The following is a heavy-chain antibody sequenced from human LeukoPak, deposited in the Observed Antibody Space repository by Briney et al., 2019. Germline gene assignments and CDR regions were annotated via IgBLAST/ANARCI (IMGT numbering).Heavy chain of an antibody. D-gene: IGHD3-9*01. Sequence: TSETLSLTCTVSGDSIGSYYWGWIRQSAGKGLEWIGRINTSGTTDYNPSLKSRVTMSVDTSKNQFSLKLNSVTAADTAVYYCARDPYYDILTGYLIRGAFDIWGLGTMVTVSS. J-gene: IGHJ3*02. CDR2: INTSGTT. V-gene: IGHV4-4*07. CDR1: GDSIGSYY. CDR3: ARDPYYDILTGYLIRGAFDI.